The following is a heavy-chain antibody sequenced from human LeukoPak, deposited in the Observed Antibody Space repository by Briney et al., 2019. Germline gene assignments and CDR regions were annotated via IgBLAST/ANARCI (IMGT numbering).Heavy chain of an antibody. CDR1: GGSISSYY. CDR2: IYYSGST. CDR3: ARHAYFYDSPFDY. V-gene: IGHV4-59*05. Sequence: SETLSPTCTVSGGSISSYYWNWIRQPPGKGLEWIGSIYYSGSTYYNPSLKSRVTISVDTSKNQFSLKLSSVTAADTAVYYCARHAYFYDSPFDYWGLGTLVTVSS. D-gene: IGHD3-22*01. J-gene: IGHJ4*02.